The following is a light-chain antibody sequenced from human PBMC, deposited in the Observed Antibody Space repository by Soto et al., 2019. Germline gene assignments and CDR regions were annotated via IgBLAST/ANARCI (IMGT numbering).Light chain of an antibody. CDR3: SSYTTSPTVV. V-gene: IGLV2-14*01. CDR1: SSDVGGYNY. J-gene: IGLJ1*01. CDR2: EVT. Sequence: QSALTQPASVSGSPGQSITISCTGTSSDVGGYNYVSWYQQHPGTAPKLIIYEVTNRPSGISNRSSGSKSGNTASLTISGLQAEDEGDYYCSSYTTSPTVVLGTGTKV.